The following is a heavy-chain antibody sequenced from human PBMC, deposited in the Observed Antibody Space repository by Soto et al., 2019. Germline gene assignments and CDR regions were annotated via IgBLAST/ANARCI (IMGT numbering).Heavy chain of an antibody. D-gene: IGHD6-13*01. Sequence: PGGSLRLSCVASGFTFSSYWMLWVRQAPGKGLVWVSRINTDGTSTNYADSVKGRFTISRDNAKNTLYVQMNSLRAEDTAVYYCARELAPYSSTGGIDVWGQGTMVTVSS. V-gene: IGHV3-74*01. CDR1: GFTFSSYW. CDR3: ARELAPYSSTGGIDV. J-gene: IGHJ6*02. CDR2: INTDGTST.